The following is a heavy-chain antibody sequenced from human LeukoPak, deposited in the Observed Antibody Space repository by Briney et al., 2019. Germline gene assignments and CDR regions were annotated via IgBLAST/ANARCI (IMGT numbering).Heavy chain of an antibody. CDR3: ARGAAGGYCSSTSCYNWFDP. CDR1: GGSISSYY. CDR2: IYYSGST. V-gene: IGHV4-59*01. D-gene: IGHD2-2*01. Sequence: SETLSLTCTVSGGSISSYYWSWIRQPPGKGLEWMGYIYYSGSTNYNPSLKSRVTIPVDPSKNQFSLKLSSVTAADTAVYYCARGAAGGYCSSTSCYNWFDPWGQGTLVTVSS. J-gene: IGHJ5*02.